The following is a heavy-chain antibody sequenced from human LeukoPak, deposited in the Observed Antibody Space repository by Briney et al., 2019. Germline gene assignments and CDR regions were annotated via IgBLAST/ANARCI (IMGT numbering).Heavy chain of an antibody. CDR1: GGSIRSSYYY. V-gene: IGHV4-39*01. CDR3: ARKENVYYYFDY. Sequence: SETLSLTCTVSGGSIRSSYYYWGWIRQPPGKGLEWIGSIYDSGSTYYNPSLKSRVTISVDTSKNQFSLKLNSVTAADTAVYYCARKENVYYYFDYWGQGTLVTVSS. CDR2: IYDSGST. J-gene: IGHJ4*02. D-gene: IGHD3-10*01.